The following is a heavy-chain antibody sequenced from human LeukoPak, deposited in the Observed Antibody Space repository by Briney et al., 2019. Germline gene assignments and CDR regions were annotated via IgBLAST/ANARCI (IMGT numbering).Heavy chain of an antibody. CDR3: AREISGSYDLGPKYFDY. CDR2: ISYDGSNK. Sequence: GESLRLSCAASGFTFSSYAMHWVRQAPGKGLEWVAVISYDGSNKYYADSVKGRFTISRDNSKNTLYLQMNSLRAEDTAVYYCAREISGSYDLGPKYFDYWGQGTLVTVSS. D-gene: IGHD1-26*01. CDR1: GFTFSSYA. J-gene: IGHJ4*02. V-gene: IGHV3-30-3*01.